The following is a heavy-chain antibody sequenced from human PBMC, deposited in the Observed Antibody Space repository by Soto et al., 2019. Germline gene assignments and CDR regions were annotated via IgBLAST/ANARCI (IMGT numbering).Heavy chain of an antibody. CDR3: ARDPNYVFGGGFFFFV. J-gene: IGHJ6*03. CDR1: GYTFTIYG. Sequence: ASVKVSCKASGYTFTIYGITWVRQAPGQGLEWMGWISGYNGKTNYAQRLQGRVTMTTDTSTSTAYMELRSLRDDDTAVYYCARDPNYVFGGGFFFFVGGKGTRVTFP. V-gene: IGHV1-18*01. D-gene: IGHD3-3*01. CDR2: ISGYNGKT.